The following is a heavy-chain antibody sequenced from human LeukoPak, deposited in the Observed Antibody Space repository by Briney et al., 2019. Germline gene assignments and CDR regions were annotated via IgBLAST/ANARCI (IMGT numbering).Heavy chain of an antibody. V-gene: IGHV3-13*01. CDR3: ARGVSTSCYGLCRSGDWFDH. CDR1: GFTFSSYD. D-gene: IGHD2-2*01. CDR2: IGTAGDT. Sequence: GGSLRLSCAASGFTFSSYDMHWVRHATGKGLEWVSAIGTAGDTYYPGSVKGRFTISRENAKNFLYLQMNSLRAGDTAVYYCARGVSTSCYGLCRSGDWFDHWGQGTLVTISS. J-gene: IGHJ5*02.